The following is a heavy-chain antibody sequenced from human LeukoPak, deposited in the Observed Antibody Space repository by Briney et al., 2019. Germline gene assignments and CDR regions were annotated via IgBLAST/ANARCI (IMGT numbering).Heavy chain of an antibody. CDR2: ISGSGGST. CDR1: GFTFSTYA. V-gene: IGHV3-23*01. D-gene: IGHD3-22*01. Sequence: GGSLRLSCAASGFTFSTYAMSWVRQAPGKGLEWVSGISGSGGSTYYADSVKGRFTISRDNSKNTLYLQMNSLRAEDTAVYYCATNWYYYDSSGYNRLHYYYMDVWGKGTTVTVSS. CDR3: ATNWYYYDSSGYNRLHYYYMDV. J-gene: IGHJ6*03.